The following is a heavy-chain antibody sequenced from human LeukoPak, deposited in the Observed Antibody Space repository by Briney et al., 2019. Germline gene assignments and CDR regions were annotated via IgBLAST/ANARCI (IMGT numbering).Heavy chain of an antibody. V-gene: IGHV3-20*04. D-gene: IGHD3-10*01. CDR1: GFTFGDYG. CDR2: INWIGGST. CDR3: ARNGLYYGSGSYTRNDY. Sequence: GGSLRLSCAASGFTFGDYGMNWVRQVPGKGLEWVSGINWIGGSTGYGDSVKGRFTISRDNAKNSLYLQMNSLRAEDTALYYCARNGLYYGSGSYTRNDYWGQGTLVTVSS. J-gene: IGHJ4*02.